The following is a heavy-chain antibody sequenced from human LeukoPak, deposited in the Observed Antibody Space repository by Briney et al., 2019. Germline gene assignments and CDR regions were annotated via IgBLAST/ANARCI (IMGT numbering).Heavy chain of an antibody. J-gene: IGHJ3*02. V-gene: IGHV1-2*02. CDR1: GYTFTGYY. CDR3: ARSGYYSSGTYWDSFDI. D-gene: IGHD3-10*01. CDR2: INPHSGDT. Sequence: ASVTVSCKASGYTFTGYYMHWVRQAPGQGLEWMGWINPHSGDTNYAQKFQGRVTMTRDTSISTAYMELSRLRSDDTAVYYCARSGYYSSGTYWDSFDIWGQGTMVTVS.